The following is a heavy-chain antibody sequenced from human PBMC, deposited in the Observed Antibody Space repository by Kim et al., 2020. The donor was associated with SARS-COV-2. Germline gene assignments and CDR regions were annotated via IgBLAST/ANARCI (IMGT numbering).Heavy chain of an antibody. V-gene: IGHV3-74*01. CDR1: GFTFSSYW. CDR2: INSDGSST. CDR3: ARGRESQIYYFDY. J-gene: IGHJ4*02. Sequence: GGSLRLSCAASGFTFSSYWMHWVRQVQGKGLVWVSRINSDGSSTTYADSVKGRFTVSRDNAKNTLYLQMNSLRGEDTAVYYCARGRESQIYYFDYWGQGT.